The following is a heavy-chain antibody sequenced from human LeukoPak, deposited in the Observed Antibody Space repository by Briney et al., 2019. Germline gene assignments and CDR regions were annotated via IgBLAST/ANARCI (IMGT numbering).Heavy chain of an antibody. D-gene: IGHD3-22*01. CDR3: ARDYYDSSGYYYVFAY. J-gene: IGHJ4*02. Sequence: ASVKVSCKASDYTFTNYGISWVRQAPGQGLEWMGWISAYNGNTNRAQKLQGRVTMTTDTSTRTAYMELRSLRSDDTAVYYCARDYYDSSGYYYVFAYWGQGTLVTVSS. V-gene: IGHV1-18*01. CDR2: ISAYNGNT. CDR1: DYTFTNYG.